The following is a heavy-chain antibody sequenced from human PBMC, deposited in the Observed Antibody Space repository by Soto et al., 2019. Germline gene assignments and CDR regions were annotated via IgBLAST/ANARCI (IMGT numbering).Heavy chain of an antibody. CDR3: ARDVGYCSGGSCYPQKDFDY. CDR1: GGSFSGYY. V-gene: IGHV4-34*01. J-gene: IGHJ4*02. D-gene: IGHD2-15*01. Sequence: PSETLSLTCAVYGGSFSGYYWSWTRQPPGKGLEWIGEINHSGSTNYNPSLKSRVTISVDTSKNQFSLKLSSVTAADTAVYYCARDVGYCSGGSCYPQKDFDYWGQGTLVTVSS. CDR2: INHSGST.